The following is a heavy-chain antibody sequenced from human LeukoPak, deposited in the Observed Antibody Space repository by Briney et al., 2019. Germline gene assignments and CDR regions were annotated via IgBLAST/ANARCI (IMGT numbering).Heavy chain of an antibody. V-gene: IGHV3-13*01. CDR1: GFTFSNYD. CDR2: IGSAGDI. D-gene: IGHD2-21*02. CDR3: AVVTSSSIS. Sequence: GGSLRLSCAASGFTFSNYDMHWVRQATGKGLGWVSAIGSAGDIYYLGSVKGRFTISRENAKNSLYLQMNSLRPGDTALYYCAVVTSSSISWGQGTQVTVSS. J-gene: IGHJ5*02.